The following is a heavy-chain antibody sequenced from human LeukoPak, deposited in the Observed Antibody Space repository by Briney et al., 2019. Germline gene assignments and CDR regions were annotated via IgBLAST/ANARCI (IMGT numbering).Heavy chain of an antibody. J-gene: IGHJ5*02. Sequence: PSQTLSLTCTVSGGSISSGDYYWSWIRQPTGKGLEWIGYIFYSGSTYYNPSLKSRVTISIDTSKNQFSLKLSSVTAADTAVYFCARDIVRGSTWFDPWGQGTLVTVSS. CDR2: IFYSGST. CDR1: GGSISSGDYY. V-gene: IGHV4-30-4*01. D-gene: IGHD3-16*01. CDR3: ARDIVRGSTWFDP.